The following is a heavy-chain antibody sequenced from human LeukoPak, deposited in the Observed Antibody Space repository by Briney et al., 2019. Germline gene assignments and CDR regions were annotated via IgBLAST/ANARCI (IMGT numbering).Heavy chain of an antibody. Sequence: GESLKISCQGSGYSFTSYWITWVRQMPGKGLEVMGRIDPSDSYTYYSPSIQGHVTLSADKSINTAYLQWTSLRASDTAIYYCARHVLSSRFVYWGQGTVVTVSS. V-gene: IGHV5-10-1*01. J-gene: IGHJ4*02. D-gene: IGHD5/OR15-5a*01. CDR3: ARHVLSSRFVY. CDR2: IDPSDSYT. CDR1: GYSFTSYW.